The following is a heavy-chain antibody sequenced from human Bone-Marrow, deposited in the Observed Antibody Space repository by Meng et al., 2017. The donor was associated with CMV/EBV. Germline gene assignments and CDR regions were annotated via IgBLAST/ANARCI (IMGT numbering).Heavy chain of an antibody. CDR3: ARKGSSSPTFDC. V-gene: IGHV3-69-1*01. J-gene: IGHJ4*02. Sequence: GGSLRLSCAASGFTFSDYYMNWVRQAPGKGLEWVSSISSSSTIYYADSVKGRFTISRDNAKNSLYLQMNSLRAEDTAMYYCARKGSSSPTFDCWGQGTLVTVSS. D-gene: IGHD6-6*01. CDR1: GFTFSDYY. CDR2: ISSSSTI.